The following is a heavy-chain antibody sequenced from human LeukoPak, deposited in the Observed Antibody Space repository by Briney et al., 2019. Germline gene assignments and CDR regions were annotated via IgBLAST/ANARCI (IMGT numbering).Heavy chain of an antibody. CDR2: IYYSGST. Sequence: SETLSLTCTVSGGSISSSSYYWGWIRQPPGKGLEWIGSIYYSGSTYYNPSLKSRVTISVDTSKNQFSLKLSSVTAADTAVYYCARVESIAAAVLDYWGQGTLVTVSS. CDR1: GGSISSSSYY. D-gene: IGHD6-13*01. V-gene: IGHV4-39*07. CDR3: ARVESIAAAVLDY. J-gene: IGHJ4*02.